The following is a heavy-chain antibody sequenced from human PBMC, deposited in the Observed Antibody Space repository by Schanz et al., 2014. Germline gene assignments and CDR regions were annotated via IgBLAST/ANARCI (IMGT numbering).Heavy chain of an antibody. CDR2: IYYSGST. CDR1: GGSISSGGYS. D-gene: IGHD2-21*01. Sequence: QVQLQESGPGLVKPSQTLSLTCAVSGGSISSGGYSWSWIRQPPGKGLEWIGYIYYSGSTYYNPSLKSRVTISVDTPKNQFSLKLSSVTAADTAVYYCARGGDWGSAEYFQHWGQGTLVTVSS. CDR3: ARGGDWGSAEYFQH. V-gene: IGHV4-30-4*07. J-gene: IGHJ1*01.